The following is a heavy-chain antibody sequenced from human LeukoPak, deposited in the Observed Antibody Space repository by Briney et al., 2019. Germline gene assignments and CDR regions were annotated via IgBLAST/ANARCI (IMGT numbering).Heavy chain of an antibody. Sequence: PGGSLRLSCAASGFTFSSYWMSWVRQAPGKGLEWVANIKQDGSEKYYVDSVKGRFTISRDNAKNSLYLQMNSLRAEDTAVYYCARGRGYSSSWYGIGNYWGQGTLVTVSS. CDR3: ARGRGYSSSWYGIGNY. J-gene: IGHJ4*02. CDR1: GFTFSSYW. V-gene: IGHV3-7*01. CDR2: IKQDGSEK. D-gene: IGHD6-13*01.